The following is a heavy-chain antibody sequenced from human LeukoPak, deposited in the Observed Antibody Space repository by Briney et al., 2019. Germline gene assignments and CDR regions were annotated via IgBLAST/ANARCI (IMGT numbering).Heavy chain of an antibody. Sequence: SETLSLTCTVSGGSISSSSYYWGWIRQPPGKGLEWIGSIYYSGSTYYDPSLKSRVTISVDTSKNQFSLKLSSVSAADTAVYYCARRGYCSGVSCYFVYYFDYWGQGTLVTVSS. CDR2: IYYSGST. D-gene: IGHD2-15*01. CDR1: GGSISSSSYY. V-gene: IGHV4-39*01. CDR3: ARRGYCSGVSCYFVYYFDY. J-gene: IGHJ4*02.